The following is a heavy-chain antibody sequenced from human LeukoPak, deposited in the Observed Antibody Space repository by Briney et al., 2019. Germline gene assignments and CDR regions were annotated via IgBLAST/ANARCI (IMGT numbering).Heavy chain of an antibody. CDR1: GGXISSYY. V-gene: IGHV4-59*01. CDR3: AREDYCGGGSCYSGYFQH. D-gene: IGHD2-15*01. CDR2: IYYSGIT. J-gene: IGHJ1*01. Sequence: PSETLSLTCTVSGGXISSYYCSWIRQPPGKGLEWIGYIYYSGITDYNPSLRSRVTISVDTSKNQFSLKLSSVTAADTAVYYCAREDYCGGGSCYSGYFQHWGQGTLVTVSS.